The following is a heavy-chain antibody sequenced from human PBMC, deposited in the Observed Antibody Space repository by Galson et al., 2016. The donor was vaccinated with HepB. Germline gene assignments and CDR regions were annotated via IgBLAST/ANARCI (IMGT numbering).Heavy chain of an antibody. CDR2: ITLDSGNI. D-gene: IGHD3-22*01. Sequence: SLRLSCAASGFKFDDYAMHWVRRRPGKGLEWVSGITLDSGNIVYADSVKGRFTISRDNAKNSLYLQMNSLRAEDTAVYYCALYYYDSSGFVEYFQQWGQGTRVTVSS. J-gene: IGHJ1*01. CDR1: GFKFDDYA. V-gene: IGHV3-9*01. CDR3: ALYYYDSSGFVEYFQQ.